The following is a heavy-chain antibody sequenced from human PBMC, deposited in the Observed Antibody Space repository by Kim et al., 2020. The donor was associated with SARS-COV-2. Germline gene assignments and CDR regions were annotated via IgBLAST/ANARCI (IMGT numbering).Heavy chain of an antibody. Sequence: SETLSLTCTVSGGSISSGGYYWSWIRQHPGKGLEWIGYIYYSGSTYYNPSLKSRVTISVDTSKNQFSLKLSSVTAADTAVYYCARAPTLEYYDILTGPNRGRSYAFDIWGQGTMVTVSS. CDR2: IYYSGST. V-gene: IGHV4-31*03. CDR3: ARAPTLEYYDILTGPNRGRSYAFDI. D-gene: IGHD3-9*01. J-gene: IGHJ3*02. CDR1: GGSISSGGYY.